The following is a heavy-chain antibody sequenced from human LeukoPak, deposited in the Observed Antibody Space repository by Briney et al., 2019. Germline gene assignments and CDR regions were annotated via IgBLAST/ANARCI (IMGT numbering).Heavy chain of an antibody. CDR3: ARLVYGSGMDY. D-gene: IGHD3-10*01. J-gene: IGHJ4*02. CDR2: VHYSGST. Sequence: SETLSLTCTVSGGSISTYYWNWIRQPPGKGLEWIGSVHYSGSTYYNPSLKSRVTISVDTSKNQFSLKLSSVTAADTAVYYCARLVYGSGMDYWGQGTLVSVSS. V-gene: IGHV4-59*05. CDR1: GGSISTYY.